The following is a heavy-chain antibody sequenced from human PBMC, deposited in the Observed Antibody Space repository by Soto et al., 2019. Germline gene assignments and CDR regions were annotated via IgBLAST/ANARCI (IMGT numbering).Heavy chain of an antibody. J-gene: IGHJ4*02. Sequence: GASVKVSCKASGGTFSSYAISWVRQAPGQGLEWMGGIIPIFGTANYAQKFQGRVTITADESTSTAYMELSSLRSEDTAVYYCARRNVEYSSSRGFYVWGQGTLVTVSS. CDR1: GGTFSSYA. D-gene: IGHD6-6*01. V-gene: IGHV1-69*13. CDR3: ARRNVEYSSSRGFYV. CDR2: IIPIFGTA.